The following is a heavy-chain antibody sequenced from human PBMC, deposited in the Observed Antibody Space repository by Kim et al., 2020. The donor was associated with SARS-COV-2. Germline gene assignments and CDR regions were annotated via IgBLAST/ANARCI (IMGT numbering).Heavy chain of an antibody. CDR1: GGSISSSSYY. CDR2: IYYSGST. CDR3: ARLEYSSLPGGPFDY. V-gene: IGHV4-39*01. Sequence: PSETLSLTCTVSGGSISSSSYYWGWIRQPPGKGLEWIGSIYYSGSTYYNPSLKSRVTISVDTSKNQFSLKLSSVTAADTAVYYCARLEYSSLPGGPFDYWGQGTLVTVSS. D-gene: IGHD6-6*01. J-gene: IGHJ4*02.